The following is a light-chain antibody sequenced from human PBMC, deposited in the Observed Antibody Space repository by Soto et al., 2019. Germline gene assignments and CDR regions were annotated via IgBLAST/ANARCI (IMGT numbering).Light chain of an antibody. V-gene: IGKV1-39*01. J-gene: IGKJ4*01. Sequence: DIQMTQSPSSLSASVGDRVTITCRASQSISSYLNWYQQKPGKAPKLLIYSASSLQRGVPSRFSGSGSGTDFTLIISSLQPEDFATYYCQQTYSSPLTFGRGTKVDIK. CDR1: QSISSY. CDR2: SAS. CDR3: QQTYSSPLT.